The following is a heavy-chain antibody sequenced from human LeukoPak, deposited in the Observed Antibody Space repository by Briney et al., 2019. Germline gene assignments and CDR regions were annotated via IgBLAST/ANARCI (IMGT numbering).Heavy chain of an antibody. CDR3: ARIGYSSSSFDY. CDR1: GFTFSSYW. Sequence: GGSLRLSCAASGFTFSSYWMHWVRQAPGKGLVWVSRINSDETRTNFADSVKGRFTISRDNAKNSVFLHMIGLRAEDTAVYYCARIGYSSSSFDYWGQGTLVTVSS. D-gene: IGHD6-6*01. V-gene: IGHV3-74*01. J-gene: IGHJ4*02. CDR2: INSDETRT.